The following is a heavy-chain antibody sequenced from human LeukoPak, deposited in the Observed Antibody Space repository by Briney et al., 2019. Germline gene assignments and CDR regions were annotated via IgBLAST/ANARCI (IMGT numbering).Heavy chain of an antibody. J-gene: IGHJ3*02. D-gene: IGHD2-2*02. CDR1: GGSISSYF. Sequence: SETLSQTCIGCGGSISSYFWSWIRPPPGEGREGMGHIYYRGSTNYNLSLMSRVTISVDTSKNQFSLKLSSVTAADTAVYYCARDGLYPRTDAFDIWGQGTMVTVSS. CDR3: ARDGLYPRTDAFDI. CDR2: IYYRGST. V-gene: IGHV4-59*01.